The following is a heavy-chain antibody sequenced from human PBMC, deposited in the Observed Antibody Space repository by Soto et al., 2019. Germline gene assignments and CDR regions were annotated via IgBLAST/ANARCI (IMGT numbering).Heavy chain of an antibody. CDR3: GKVAESDYYYYMDV. Sequence: EVHLLESGGGLVQPGGSLRLSCAASGFTFSSYAMSWVRQAPGKGLEGVSAISGSGGSTYYADSVKGRFTISRDSSKNALYLQMSSQRGEAASVYYCGKVAESDYYYYMDVWGKGTTVAVAS. CDR2: ISGSGGST. J-gene: IGHJ6*03. V-gene: IGHV3-23*01. CDR1: GFTFSSYA.